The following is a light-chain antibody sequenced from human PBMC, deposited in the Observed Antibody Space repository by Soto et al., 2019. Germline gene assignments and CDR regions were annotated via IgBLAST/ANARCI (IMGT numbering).Light chain of an antibody. V-gene: IGLV2-14*01. CDR2: DVT. CDR1: SSYVGGYNY. CDR3: SSYSSSDSYV. J-gene: IGLJ1*01. Sequence: QSALTQPASVSGSPGQSITISCTGTSSYVGGYNYVSWYQQHPGKAPKLMIYDVTSRPSGVSDRFSGSRSGNSASLTISGLQAEDEADYYCSSYSSSDSYVFGTGTKVTVL.